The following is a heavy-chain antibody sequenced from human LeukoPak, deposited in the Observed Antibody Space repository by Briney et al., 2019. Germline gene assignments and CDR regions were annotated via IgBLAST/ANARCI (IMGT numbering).Heavy chain of an antibody. CDR1: GYTFTSYG. V-gene: IGHV1-18*01. J-gene: IGHJ5*02. CDR3: ARDNYDSSGYYFVDPRDWFDP. Sequence: GASVKVSCKASGYTFTSYGISWVRQAPGQGLEWMGWISAYNGNANYAQKLQGRVTMTTDTSTSTAYMELRSLRSDDTAVYYCARDNYDSSGYYFVDPRDWFDPWGQGTLVTVSS. CDR2: ISAYNGNA. D-gene: IGHD3-22*01.